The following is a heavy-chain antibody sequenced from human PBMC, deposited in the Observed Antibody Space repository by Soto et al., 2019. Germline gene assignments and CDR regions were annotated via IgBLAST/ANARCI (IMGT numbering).Heavy chain of an antibody. V-gene: IGHV4-34*01. J-gene: IGHJ4*02. CDR2: IYHSGST. D-gene: IGHD1-26*01. CDR1: GGAFSGYY. CDR3: ARGDYSGSYY. Sequence: SETLSLTCAVYGGAFSGYYWTWVRQPPGKGLEWIGEIYHSGSTNYNPSLKSRVNISVDKSKNQFSLKLSSVTAADTAVYYCARGDYSGSYYWGQGTLVTVSS.